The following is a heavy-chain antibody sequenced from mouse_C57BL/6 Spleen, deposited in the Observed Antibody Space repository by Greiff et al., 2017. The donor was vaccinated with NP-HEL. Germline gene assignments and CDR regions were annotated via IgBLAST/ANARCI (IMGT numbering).Heavy chain of an antibody. J-gene: IGHJ3*01. D-gene: IGHD2-2*01. V-gene: IGHV3-6*01. CDR3: ARGGYDSLAY. CDR2: ISYDGSN. CDR1: GYSITSGYY. Sequence: EVQVVESGPGLVKPSQSLSLTCSVTGYSITSGYYWNWIRQFPGNKLEWMGYISYDGSNNYNPSLKNRISITRDTSKNQFFLKLNSVTTEDTATYYCARGGYDSLAYWGQGTLVTVSA.